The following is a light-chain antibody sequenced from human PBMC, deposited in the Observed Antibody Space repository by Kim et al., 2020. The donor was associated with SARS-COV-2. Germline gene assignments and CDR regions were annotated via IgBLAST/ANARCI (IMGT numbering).Light chain of an antibody. CDR3: QVWDSSSDHPV. CDR1: NIGSKS. J-gene: IGLJ3*02. V-gene: IGLV3-21*04. Sequence: SYELTQPPSVSVAPGKTAWITCGGNNIGSKSVHGYQQKPGQAPVLVIYNDSERPSGIPERFSGSNSGNTATLTISRVEAGDEADYYCQVWDSSSDHPVFGGGTQLTVL. CDR2: NDS.